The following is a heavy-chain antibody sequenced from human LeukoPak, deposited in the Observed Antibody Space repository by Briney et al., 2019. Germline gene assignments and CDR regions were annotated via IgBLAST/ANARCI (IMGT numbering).Heavy chain of an antibody. CDR1: GGSISSYY. J-gene: IGHJ6*03. D-gene: IGHD6-19*01. CDR2: IYTVGST. CDR3: ARHGSGWYNYYYYMDV. Sequence: SETLSLTCTVSGGSISSYYWSWIRQPPGKGLGWIGYIYTVGSTNYNPSLKSRVTISVDTSKNQFSLKLSSLTAADTAVYYCARHGSGWYNYYYYMDVWGKGTTVTVSS. V-gene: IGHV4-4*09.